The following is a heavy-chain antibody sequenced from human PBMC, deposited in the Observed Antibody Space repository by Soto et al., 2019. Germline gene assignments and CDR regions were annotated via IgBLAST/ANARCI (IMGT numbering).Heavy chain of an antibody. CDR3: ARGRGGYPADP. Sequence: EILLVESGGGLVQPGGSLRLSCAASGFSFSDYYMDWVRQAPGMGLEWVARIKNKLNSYTVEYAASLEGKFTISRDELKKSSYTSKNTAENEGTGGYVCARGRGGYPADPWGQGTLVTVSS. D-gene: IGHD3-16*02. J-gene: IGHJ5*02. V-gene: IGHV3-72*01. CDR1: GFSFSDYY. CDR2: IKNKLNSYTV.